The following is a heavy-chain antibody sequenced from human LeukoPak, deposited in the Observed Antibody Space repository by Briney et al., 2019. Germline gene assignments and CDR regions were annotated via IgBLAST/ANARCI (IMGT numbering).Heavy chain of an antibody. CDR3: AKGDYDRSVYSFAPFLPH. CDR2: ISGSGDTT. Sequence: GGSLRLFCAASGFTFSSYGKTWLRQAPGKGLEWVSGISGSGDTTHYADSVKGRFTTSRDNSKNTLYLQMNRLRAEDTAVYYCAKGDYDRSVYSFAPFLPHGREGTLVTVSS. V-gene: IGHV3-23*01. CDR1: GFTFSSYG. J-gene: IGHJ1*01. D-gene: IGHD3-22*01.